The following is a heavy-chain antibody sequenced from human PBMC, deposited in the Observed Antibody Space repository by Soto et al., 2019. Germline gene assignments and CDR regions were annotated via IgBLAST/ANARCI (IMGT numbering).Heavy chain of an antibody. CDR1: GGSISSSSYY. CDR2: IYYSGST. J-gene: IGHJ3*02. Sequence: SETLSLTCTVSGGSISSSSYYWGWIRQPPGKGLEWIGSIYYSGSTYYNPSLKSRVTISVDTSKNQFSLKLSSMTAADTAVYYCARLHCSGGSCYPGQGAFDIWGQGTMVTVSS. V-gene: IGHV4-39*01. CDR3: ARLHCSGGSCYPGQGAFDI. D-gene: IGHD2-15*01.